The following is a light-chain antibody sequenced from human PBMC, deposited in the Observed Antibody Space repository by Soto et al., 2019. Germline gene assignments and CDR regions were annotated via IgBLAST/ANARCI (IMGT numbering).Light chain of an antibody. CDR3: QQLNIYPSIT. CDR1: QGISTY. V-gene: IGKV1-9*01. CDR2: GAS. Sequence: DIQLTQSPSFLSASVGDRVTITCRASQGISTYLAWYQQKPGTAPKLLIYGASTLQSGVPSRFGGSGSGTEFTLTISSLQPEDFATYYCQQLNIYPSITFGQGTRLEIK. J-gene: IGKJ5*01.